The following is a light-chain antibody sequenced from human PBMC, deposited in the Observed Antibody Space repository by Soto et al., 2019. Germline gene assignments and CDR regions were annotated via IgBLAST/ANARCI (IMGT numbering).Light chain of an antibody. CDR2: EVS. J-gene: IGLJ1*01. CDR3: CSYAGSSFYV. Sequence: QSVLIQPASVSGSPGQSITISCTGTSSDVGKYNLVSWYQQHPGKVPELIIYEVSKRPSGVSDRFYGSKSGGTASLTVSGLQAKDEADYYCCSYAGSSFYVFGSGTKVTVL. CDR1: SSDVGKYNL. V-gene: IGLV2-23*02.